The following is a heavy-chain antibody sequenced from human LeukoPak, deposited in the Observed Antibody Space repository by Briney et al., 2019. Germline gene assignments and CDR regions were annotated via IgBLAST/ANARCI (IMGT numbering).Heavy chain of an antibody. CDR1: RFTFSTYS. D-gene: IGHD7-27*01. CDR2: VSPPGGGT. Sequence: GGSLRLSCAASRFTFSTYSMNWVRQAPGKGLEWVSGVSPPGGGTYYADSVKGLFTISRDDSRNTLSLQMNSLRVEDTAVYYCARDLAWGAFDYWGQGILVAVSS. J-gene: IGHJ4*02. CDR3: ARDLAWGAFDY. V-gene: IGHV3-23*01.